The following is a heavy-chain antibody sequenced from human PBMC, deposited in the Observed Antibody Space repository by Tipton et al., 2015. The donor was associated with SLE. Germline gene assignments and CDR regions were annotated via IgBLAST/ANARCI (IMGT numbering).Heavy chain of an antibody. Sequence: QSGAEVKKPGASVKVSCRTSGYPFTNYDINWVRQAAGQGLEWMGWMNPGSRKTVFTQKFQGRVTLTWDTSISTAYIELNSLRSEDTAVYYCARWQGYCGSTSCRQSDYWGQGTLVTVSS. V-gene: IGHV1-8*01. CDR1: GYPFTNYD. D-gene: IGHD2-2*01. CDR2: MNPGSRKT. CDR3: ARWQGYCGSTSCRQSDY. J-gene: IGHJ4*02.